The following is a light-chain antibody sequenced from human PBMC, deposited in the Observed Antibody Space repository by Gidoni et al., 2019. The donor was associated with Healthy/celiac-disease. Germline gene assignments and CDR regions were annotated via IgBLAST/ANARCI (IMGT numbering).Light chain of an antibody. Sequence: EIVLTPSPGPLSLSPGERATPSCSASQSGSSSYLAWYQQNPGQAPRLPIYGAPSRATGIPDRFSGSGSGTDFTLTISRLEPEDFAVYYCQQYCSSPPRTFXQXTKVEIK. CDR1: QSGSSSY. V-gene: IGKV3-20*01. CDR3: QQYCSSPPRT. J-gene: IGKJ1*01. CDR2: GAP.